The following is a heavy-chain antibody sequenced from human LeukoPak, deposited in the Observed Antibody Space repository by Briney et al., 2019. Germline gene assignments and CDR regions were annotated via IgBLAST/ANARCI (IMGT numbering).Heavy chain of an antibody. CDR2: ITGSGAFT. D-gene: IGHD3-3*01. V-gene: IGHV3-23*01. CDR3: AIHGGGTIRIEAFDV. Sequence: GSLRLSCAASGFTFSSYWMHWVRQAPGKGLEWVSAITGSGAFTDYADSVKGRFTISRDNSKNTLYLQMNSLRDEDTALYYCAIHGGGTIRIEAFDVWGQGTMVTISS. J-gene: IGHJ3*01. CDR1: GFTFSSYW.